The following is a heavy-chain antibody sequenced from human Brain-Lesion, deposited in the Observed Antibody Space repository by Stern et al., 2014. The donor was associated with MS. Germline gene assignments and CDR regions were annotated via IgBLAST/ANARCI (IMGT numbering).Heavy chain of an antibody. J-gene: IGHJ4*02. V-gene: IGHV1-24*01. CDR3: ATLSPGAGGNYYRHFDY. D-gene: IGHD1-26*01. Sequence: QVQLLQPGAEVKKPGASVKASCKVSGYTLTELSMHWVRQAPRKGLEWMGGFDPEDGETIYEQKFQGRVTMTEDTSTDTAYMELSSLRSEDTAVYYCATLSPGAGGNYYRHFDYWGQGTLVTVSS. CDR2: FDPEDGET. CDR1: GYTLTELS.